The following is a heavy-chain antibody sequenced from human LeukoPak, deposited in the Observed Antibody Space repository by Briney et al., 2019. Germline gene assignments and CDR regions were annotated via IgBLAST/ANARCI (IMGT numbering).Heavy chain of an antibody. D-gene: IGHD5-24*01. V-gene: IGHV4-34*01. Sequence: PSETLSLTCTVYGGSFSGYYWSWIRQPPGKGLEWIGEINHSGSTNYNPSLKSRVTISVDTSKNQFSLKLSSVTAADTAVYYSARGRGRWLQTKYYFDYWGQGTLVTVSS. CDR3: ARGRGRWLQTKYYFDY. CDR2: INHSGST. CDR1: GGSFSGYY. J-gene: IGHJ4*02.